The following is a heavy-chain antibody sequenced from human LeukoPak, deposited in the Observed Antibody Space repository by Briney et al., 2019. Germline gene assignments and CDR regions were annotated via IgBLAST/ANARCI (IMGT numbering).Heavy chain of an antibody. CDR2: IYHSGST. J-gene: IGHJ4*02. CDR3: ARLRADTGDYVYDY. V-gene: IGHV4-38-2*02. CDR1: GYSINSDYY. Sequence: PSETLSLTCTVSGYSINSDYYWGWIRQPPGKGLEWIGSIYHSGSTYYNPSLKSRVTISVDRSKNQFSLKLSSVTAADTAVYYCARLRADTGDYVYDYWGQGTLVTVSS. D-gene: IGHD4-17*01.